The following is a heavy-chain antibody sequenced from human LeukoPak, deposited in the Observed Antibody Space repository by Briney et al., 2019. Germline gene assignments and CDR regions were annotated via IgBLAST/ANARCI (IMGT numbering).Heavy chain of an antibody. CDR1: GYTFTGYY. Sequence: ASVKVSCKASGYTFTGYYMHWVRQAPGQGLEWMGWINPNSGGTNYAQKFQGRVTMTRDTSISTAYMELSRLRSDDTAVYYCARALRAPLLNTCYYGSGSYPVFGYWGQGTLVTVSS. J-gene: IGHJ4*02. D-gene: IGHD3-10*01. CDR2: INPNSGGT. CDR3: ARALRAPLLNTCYYGSGSYPVFGY. V-gene: IGHV1-2*02.